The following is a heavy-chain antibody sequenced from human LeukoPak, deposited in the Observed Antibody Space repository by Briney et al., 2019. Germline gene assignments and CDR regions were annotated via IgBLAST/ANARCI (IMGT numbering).Heavy chain of an antibody. Sequence: SETLSLTCTVSGGSISSGGYYWSWIRQPPGKGLEWIGYIYHSGSTYYNPSLKSRVTISVDRSKNQFSLKLSSVTAADTAVYYCARGTTGGPAVDYWGQGTQVTVSS. V-gene: IGHV4-30-2*01. J-gene: IGHJ4*02. D-gene: IGHD2-2*01. CDR3: ARGTTGGPAVDY. CDR2: IYHSGST. CDR1: GGSISSGGYY.